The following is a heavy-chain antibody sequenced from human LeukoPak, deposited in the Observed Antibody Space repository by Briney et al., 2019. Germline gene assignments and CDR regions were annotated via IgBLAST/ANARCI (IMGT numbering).Heavy chain of an antibody. CDR2: IRYDGSNK. J-gene: IGHJ6*03. CDR1: GFTFRSYG. Sequence: GGSLRLSCAASGFTFRSYGMHWVRQAPGKGLEWVAFIRYDGSNKYYADSVKGRFTISRDNSKNTLYLQMNSLRAEDTAVYYCARGKVLRYFDWLHGPLANYYYYYYMDVWGKGTTVTISS. CDR3: ARGKVLRYFDWLHGPLANYYYYYYMDV. V-gene: IGHV3-30*02. D-gene: IGHD3-9*01.